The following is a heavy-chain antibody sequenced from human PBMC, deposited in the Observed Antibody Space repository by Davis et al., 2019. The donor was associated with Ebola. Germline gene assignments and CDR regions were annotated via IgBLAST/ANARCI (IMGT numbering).Heavy chain of an antibody. CDR2: ISYDGSNK. CDR3: AKGGKFGLAAAEDY. Sequence: PSETLSLTCTVSGGSISSSSYYWGWIRQPPGKGLEWVAVISYDGSNKYYADSVKGRFTISRDNSKNTQYLQMNSLRAEDTAVYYCAKGGKFGLAAAEDYWGQGTLVTVSS. D-gene: IGHD6-13*01. V-gene: IGHV3-30*18. CDR1: GGSISSSS. J-gene: IGHJ4*02.